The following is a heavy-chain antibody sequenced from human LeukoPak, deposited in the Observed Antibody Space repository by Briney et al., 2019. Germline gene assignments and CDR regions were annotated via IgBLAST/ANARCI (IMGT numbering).Heavy chain of an antibody. CDR1: GGSFSGYY. CDR3: ARYVPGGYSYGSYYFDY. V-gene: IGHV4-34*01. J-gene: IGHJ4*02. D-gene: IGHD5-18*01. Sequence: SETLSLTCAVYGGSFSGYYWSWIRQPPGKGLEWIGEINHSGSTNYNPSLKSRVTISVDTSKNQFSLKLSSVTAADTAVYYCARYVPGGYSYGSYYFDYWGQGTLVTVSS. CDR2: INHSGST.